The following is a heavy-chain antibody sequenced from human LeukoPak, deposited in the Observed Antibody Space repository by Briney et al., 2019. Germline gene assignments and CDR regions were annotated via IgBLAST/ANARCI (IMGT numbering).Heavy chain of an antibody. D-gene: IGHD2-15*01. CDR3: ARVLRIPLIDP. CDR1: GGSFSGYY. CDR2: INHSGST. J-gene: IGHJ5*02. V-gene: IGHV4-34*01. Sequence: SETLSLTCAVYGGSFSGYYWSWIRQPPGKGLEWIGEINHSGSTNYNPSLKSRVTISVDTSKNQFSLKLSSVTAADTAVYYCARVLRIPLIDPWGQGTLVTVSS.